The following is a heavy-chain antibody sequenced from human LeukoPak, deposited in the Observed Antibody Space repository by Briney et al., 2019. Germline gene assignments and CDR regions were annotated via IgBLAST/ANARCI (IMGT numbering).Heavy chain of an antibody. J-gene: IGHJ4*02. CDR3: ARGNWNDVVGYYFDY. V-gene: IGHV4-59*08. Sequence: PSETLSLTCTVSDDSITMYYWTWIRQPPGKGLEWIGYVDHTGSTKFNPSLNGRVSISRDTSNNFFSLKLSSVTAADTAVYYCARGNWNDVVGYYFDYWGQGTLVTVSS. CDR2: VDHTGST. D-gene: IGHD1-1*01. CDR1: DDSITMYY.